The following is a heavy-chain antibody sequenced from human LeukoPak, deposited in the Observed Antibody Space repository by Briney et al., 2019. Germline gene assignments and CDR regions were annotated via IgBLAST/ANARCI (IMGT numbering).Heavy chain of an antibody. V-gene: IGHV1-2*02. CDR3: ARVRVGYFDD. J-gene: IGHJ4*02. CDR2: INPNSGGT. Sequence: WMGWINPNSGGTNYAQKFKGRVTMTRDTSISTAYMELSRLRSDDTAVYYCARVRVGYFDDWGQGNLVSVFS.